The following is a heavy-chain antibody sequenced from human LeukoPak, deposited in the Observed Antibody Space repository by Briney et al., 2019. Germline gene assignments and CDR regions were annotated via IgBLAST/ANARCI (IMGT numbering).Heavy chain of an antibody. CDR1: GYTFTSYA. Sequence: EASVKVSCKASGYTFTSYAMNWVRQAPGQGLEWMGWINTNTGNPTYAQGFTGRFVFSLDTSVSTAYLQISSLKAEDTAVYYCARSHYDFWSGYYGSNAFDIRGQGTMVTVSS. D-gene: IGHD3-3*01. J-gene: IGHJ3*02. CDR3: ARSHYDFWSGYYGSNAFDI. CDR2: INTNTGNP. V-gene: IGHV7-4-1*02.